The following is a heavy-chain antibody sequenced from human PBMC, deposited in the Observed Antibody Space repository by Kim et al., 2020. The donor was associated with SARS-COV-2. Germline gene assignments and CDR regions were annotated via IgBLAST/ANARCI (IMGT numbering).Heavy chain of an antibody. J-gene: IGHJ4*01. Sequence: GGSLRLSCAASGFTFSSYAMHWVRQAPGKGLEWVAVISYDGSNKYYADSVKGRFTISRDNSKNTLYLQMNSLRAEDTAVYYCARDYGYYDSSGYGYTHF. CDR3: ARDYGYYDSSGYGYTHF. D-gene: IGHD3-22*01. CDR1: GFTFSSYA. V-gene: IGHV3-30-3*01. CDR2: ISYDGSNK.